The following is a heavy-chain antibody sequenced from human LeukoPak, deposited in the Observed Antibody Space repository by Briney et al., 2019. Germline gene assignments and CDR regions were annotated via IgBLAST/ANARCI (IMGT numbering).Heavy chain of an antibody. V-gene: IGHV1-18*01. Sequence: ASVKVSCKASGYTFTTYGFSWVRQAPGQGLEWVGWITPYNGDTNYAQKFQGRVTMTRDTSTSTVYMELSSLRSEDTAVYYCARGAIAAAHGYWGQGTLVTVSS. CDR2: ITPYNGDT. CDR3: ARGAIAAAHGY. CDR1: GYTFTTYG. J-gene: IGHJ4*02. D-gene: IGHD6-13*01.